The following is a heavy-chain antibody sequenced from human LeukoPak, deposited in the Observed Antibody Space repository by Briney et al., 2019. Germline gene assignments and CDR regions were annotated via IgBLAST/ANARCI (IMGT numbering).Heavy chain of an antibody. V-gene: IGHV3-43*01. D-gene: IGHD3-22*01. J-gene: IGHJ4*02. CDR3: AKSKRDLLLDY. Sequence: GGSLRLSCAASGFTFDDYTMHWVRQAPGKCLEWVSLISWDGGSTYYADSVKGRFTISRDNSKNSLYLQMNSLRTEDTALYYCAKSKRDLLLDYWGQGTLVTVSS. CDR2: ISWDGGST. CDR1: GFTFDDYT.